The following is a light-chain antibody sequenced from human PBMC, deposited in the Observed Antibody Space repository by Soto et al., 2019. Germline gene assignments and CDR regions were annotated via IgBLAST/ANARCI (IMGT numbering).Light chain of an antibody. Sequence: QSVLTQPPSVSGAPGQRVTISCPGSSSNIGAGYDVHWYQQLPGTAPKLLIYGNSNRPSGVPDRFSGSKSGTSASLAITGLQAEDEADYYCQSYDSSLRGWVFGGGTKLTVL. CDR3: QSYDSSLRGWV. CDR2: GNS. CDR1: SSNIGAGYD. V-gene: IGLV1-40*01. J-gene: IGLJ3*02.